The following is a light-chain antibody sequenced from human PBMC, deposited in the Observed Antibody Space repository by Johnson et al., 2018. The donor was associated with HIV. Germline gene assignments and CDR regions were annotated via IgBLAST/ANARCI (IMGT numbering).Light chain of an antibody. Sequence: QSVLTQPPSVSAAPGQKVNISCSGSSSNIGNNYISWYQQLPGTAPKILIYDNDQRPLGIPDRFSGSKSGTSATLAITGLQTGDEADYYCGTWNTRLSVGHVFGTGTKVTVL. J-gene: IGLJ1*01. V-gene: IGLV1-51*01. CDR1: SSNIGNNY. CDR2: DND. CDR3: GTWNTRLSVGHV.